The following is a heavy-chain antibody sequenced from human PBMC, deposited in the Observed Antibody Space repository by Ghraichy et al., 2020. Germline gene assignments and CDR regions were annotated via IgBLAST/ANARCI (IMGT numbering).Heavy chain of an antibody. CDR3: AKSNWNDRGWFDY. D-gene: IGHD1-1*01. CDR1: GFTLSSSA. V-gene: IGHV3-23*01. Sequence: GGSLRLSCAASGFTLSSSALSWVRQTPGKGLEWVSGVSASGEKTYYADSVTGRFTISRDNSKNTLYLQMNSLRAEDTAVYYCAKSNWNDRGWFDYWGQGTLVIVSS. CDR2: VSASGEKT. J-gene: IGHJ5*01.